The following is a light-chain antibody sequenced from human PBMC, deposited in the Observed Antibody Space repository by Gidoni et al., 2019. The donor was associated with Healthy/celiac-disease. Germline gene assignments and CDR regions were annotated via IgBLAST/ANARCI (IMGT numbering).Light chain of an antibody. CDR3: QQYYSTPFT. Sequence: MTQSPDSLAVSLGERATINCKSSQSVLYSPNNKNYLAWYQQKPGQPPKLLIYWASTRESGVPDRFSGSGSGTDFTLTISSLQAEDVAVYYCQQYYSTPFTFGPGTKVDIK. V-gene: IGKV4-1*01. CDR2: WAS. J-gene: IGKJ3*01. CDR1: QSVLYSPNNKNY.